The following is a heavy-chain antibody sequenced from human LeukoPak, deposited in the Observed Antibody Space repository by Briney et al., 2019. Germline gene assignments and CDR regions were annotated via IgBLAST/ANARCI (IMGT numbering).Heavy chain of an antibody. CDR1: GYTFTGYY. Sequence: GASVKVSCEASGYTFTGYYMHWVRQAPGQGLEWMGWINPNSGGTNYAQKFQGWVTMTRDTSISTAYMELSRLRSDDTAVYYCARGQEMGSGWYLGYWGQGTLVTVSS. V-gene: IGHV1-2*04. J-gene: IGHJ4*02. D-gene: IGHD6-19*01. CDR3: ARGQEMGSGWYLGY. CDR2: INPNSGGT.